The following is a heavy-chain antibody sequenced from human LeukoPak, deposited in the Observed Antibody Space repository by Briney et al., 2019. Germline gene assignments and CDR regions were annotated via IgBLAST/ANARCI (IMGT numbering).Heavy chain of an antibody. CDR3: ARSSFGYDSGFYYYYMDV. CDR2: INHSGST. J-gene: IGHJ6*03. Sequence: PSETLSLTCTVSGGSISSYYWSWIRQPAGRGLEWIGEINHSGSTNYNPSLKSRVTMSVDTSKNQFSLKLSSVTAADTAVYYCARSSFGYDSGFYYYYMDVWGKGTTVTVSS. D-gene: IGHD5-12*01. V-gene: IGHV4-4*07. CDR1: GGSISSYY.